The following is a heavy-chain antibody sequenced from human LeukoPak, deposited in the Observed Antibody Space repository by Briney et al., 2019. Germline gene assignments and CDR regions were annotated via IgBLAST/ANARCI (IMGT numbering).Heavy chain of an antibody. V-gene: IGHV3-9*01. Sequence: GESLRLSCAASGFTFSSYAMHWVRQAPGKGLEWVSGISWNSGSIGYADSVKGRFTISRDNAKNSLYLQMNSLRAEDTALYYCAKAPEITMAHNWFDPWGQGTLVTVSS. CDR2: ISWNSGSI. J-gene: IGHJ5*02. CDR3: AKAPEITMAHNWFDP. CDR1: GFTFSSYA. D-gene: IGHD3-10*01.